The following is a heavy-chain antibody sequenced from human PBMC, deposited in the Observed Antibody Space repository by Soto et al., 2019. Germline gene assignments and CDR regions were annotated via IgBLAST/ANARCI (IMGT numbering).Heavy chain of an antibody. V-gene: IGHV4-30-2*01. Sequence: SETLSLTSTVSGTSITIGGYCWSWIRQPPGQGLEWIGYICHSGNTYYNPSLKSRVTTSLDRSKNQFSLNLSSVTAADTAVYYCARVWFGESSWFDPWGQGTLVTVSS. D-gene: IGHD3-10*01. CDR3: ARVWFGESSWFDP. CDR2: ICHSGNT. CDR1: GTSITIGGYC. J-gene: IGHJ5*02.